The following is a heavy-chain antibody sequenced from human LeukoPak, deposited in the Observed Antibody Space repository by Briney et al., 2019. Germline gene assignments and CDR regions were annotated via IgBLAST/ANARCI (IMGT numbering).Heavy chain of an antibody. D-gene: IGHD3-16*02. CDR1: GFTFDDYG. J-gene: IGHJ4*02. V-gene: IGHV3-20*04. CDR2: INWNGGNT. CDR3: ASNLWLSYYFDY. Sequence: RAGGSLRLSCAASGFTFDDYGMSWVRQAPGKGLEWDSGINWNGGNTGYSDSVKGRFTISRDNAKNSLYLQMNSLRAEDTAVYYCASNLWLSYYFDYWGQGTLVTVSS.